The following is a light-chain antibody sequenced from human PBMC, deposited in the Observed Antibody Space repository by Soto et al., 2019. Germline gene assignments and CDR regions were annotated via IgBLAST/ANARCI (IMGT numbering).Light chain of an antibody. CDR3: QQRSNWLT. J-gene: IGKJ4*01. Sequence: EIVLTQSLATLSLSPGERATLSCRASQSVSIYLAWYQQKPGQAPRLLIYDASSRATGIPARFSGSGSGTDFTLTISSLEPEDFAVYYCQQRSNWLTFGGGTKVEIK. V-gene: IGKV3-11*01. CDR2: DAS. CDR1: QSVSIY.